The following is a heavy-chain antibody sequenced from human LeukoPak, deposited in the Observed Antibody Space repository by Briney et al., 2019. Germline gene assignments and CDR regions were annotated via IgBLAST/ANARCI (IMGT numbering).Heavy chain of an antibody. CDR1: GYAMSSSNW. CDR2: IYYSGST. CDR3: AKDSSSWYED. V-gene: IGHV4-28*03. D-gene: IGHD6-13*01. J-gene: IGHJ4*02. Sequence: SETLSLTCAVSGYAMSSSNWWGWIRQPPGKGLEWIGYIYYSGSTNYNPSLKSRVTISVDTSKNQFSLKLSSVTAADTAVYYCAKDSSSWYEDWGQGTLVTVSS.